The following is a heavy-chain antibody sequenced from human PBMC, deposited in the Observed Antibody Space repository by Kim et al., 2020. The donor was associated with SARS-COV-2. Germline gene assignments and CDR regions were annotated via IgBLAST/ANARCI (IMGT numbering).Heavy chain of an antibody. CDR2: IIPIFGTA. CDR3: AREGAGGLPTQFNPFDY. D-gene: IGHD3-10*01. CDR1: GGTFSSYA. Sequence: SVKVSCKASGGTFSSYAISWVRQAPGQGLEWMGGIIPIFGTANYAQKFQGRVTITADESTSTAYMELSSLRSEDTAVYYCAREGAGGLPTQFNPFDYWGQGTLVTVSS. J-gene: IGHJ4*02. V-gene: IGHV1-69*13.